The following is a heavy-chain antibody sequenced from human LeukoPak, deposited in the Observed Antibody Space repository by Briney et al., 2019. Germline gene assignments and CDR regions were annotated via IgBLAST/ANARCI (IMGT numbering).Heavy chain of an antibody. V-gene: IGHV3-7*03. CDR3: AQGKSGWANYFDY. Sequence: GGSLRLSCAASGFTFSSYWMSWVRQAPGKGLEWVANIKQDGSEKYYVDSVKGRFTISRDNSKNTLYLQMNSLRAEDTAVYYCAQGKSGWANYFDYWGQGTLVTVSS. D-gene: IGHD6-19*01. J-gene: IGHJ4*02. CDR1: GFTFSSYW. CDR2: IKQDGSEK.